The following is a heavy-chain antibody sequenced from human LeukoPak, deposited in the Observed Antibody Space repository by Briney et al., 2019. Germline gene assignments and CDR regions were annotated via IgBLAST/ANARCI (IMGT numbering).Heavy chain of an antibody. CDR1: GYSISSGYY. D-gene: IGHD3-10*01. CDR2: IYHSGST. CDR3: ARVGPNYYGSGTPADY. Sequence: SETLSLTCTVSGYSISSGYYWGWIRQPPGKGLEWIGSIYHSGSTYYNPSLKSRVTISVDTSKNQFSLKLSSVTAADTAVYYCARVGPNYYGSGTPADYWGQGTLATVSS. V-gene: IGHV4-38-2*02. J-gene: IGHJ4*02.